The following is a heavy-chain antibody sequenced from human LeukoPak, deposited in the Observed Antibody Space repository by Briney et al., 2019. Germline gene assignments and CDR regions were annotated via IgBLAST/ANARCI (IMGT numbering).Heavy chain of an antibody. CDR2: INHSGST. Sequence: SETLSLTCAVYGGSFSGYYWSWIRQPPGKGLEWIGEINHSGSTNYNPSLKSRVTISVDTSKNQFSLKLSSVTAADTAVYYCARPYGDYYDAFDIWGQGTMVTVSS. CDR1: GGSFSGYY. CDR3: ARPYGDYYDAFDI. V-gene: IGHV4-34*01. J-gene: IGHJ3*02. D-gene: IGHD4-17*01.